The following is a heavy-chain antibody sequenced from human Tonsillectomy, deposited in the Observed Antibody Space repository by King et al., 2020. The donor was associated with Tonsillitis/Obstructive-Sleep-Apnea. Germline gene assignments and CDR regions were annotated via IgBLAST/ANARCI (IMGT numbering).Heavy chain of an antibody. V-gene: IGHV4-59*08. CDR2: IYYSGST. D-gene: IGHD6-13*01. CDR3: ARNWEASRETPGIAAGGDAFDI. J-gene: IGHJ3*02. CDR1: GGSISSYY. Sequence: LQLQESGPGLVKPSETLSLTCTVSGGSISSYYWSWIRQPPGKGLEWIGYIYYSGSTNYNPSLKSRVTISVDTSKNQFSLKLSSVTAADPAVYYCARNWEASRETPGIAAGGDAFDIWGQGTMVTVSS.